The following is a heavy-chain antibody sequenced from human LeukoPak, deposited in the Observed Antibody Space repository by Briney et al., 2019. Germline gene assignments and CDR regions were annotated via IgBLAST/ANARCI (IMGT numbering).Heavy chain of an antibody. V-gene: IGHV4-59*08. CDR1: GGSIGTDS. D-gene: IGHD6-19*01. J-gene: IGHJ4*02. CDR2: IYYTGGT. Sequence: SEPLSLTCTLPGGSIGTDSWTWIRQPPGKGLEYIGYIYYTGGTKYNPSLKSRVTISVDTSKNQFSLKLSSVTAADTAVYFCAKYGNSGWVIDNWGQGTLVTVSS. CDR3: AKYGNSGWVIDN.